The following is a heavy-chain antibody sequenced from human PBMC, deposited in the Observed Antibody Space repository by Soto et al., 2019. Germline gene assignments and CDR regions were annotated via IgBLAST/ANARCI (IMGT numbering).Heavy chain of an antibody. Sequence: EGSLRLSCAASGFIFSRYLMTWVRQTPGQGLEWVSSISGRGDATYYADSVKGRFTISRDNSKNTLFLQMNSLGADDTAVYYCAKQPILTTPPSFDPWGKXTLVTVSS. CDR2: ISGRGDAT. CDR1: GFIFSRYL. J-gene: IGHJ5*02. V-gene: IGHV3-23*01. D-gene: IGHD3-9*01. CDR3: AKQPILTTPPSFDP.